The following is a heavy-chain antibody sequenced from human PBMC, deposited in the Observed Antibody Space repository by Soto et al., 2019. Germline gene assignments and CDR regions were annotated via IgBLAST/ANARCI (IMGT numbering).Heavy chain of an antibody. D-gene: IGHD4-4*01. J-gene: IGHJ4*02. V-gene: IGHV4-59*01. CDR2: IFYSGST. CDR3: ARRYGYSFDD. Sequence: PSETLSLTCTVSGGSISNYYWSWVRQPPGKGLEWIGYIFYSGSTNYNPSLKSRVTISVDTSKNHFSLNLSSVTAADTAVYYCARRYGYSFDDWGQGTLVTVSS. CDR1: GGSISNYY.